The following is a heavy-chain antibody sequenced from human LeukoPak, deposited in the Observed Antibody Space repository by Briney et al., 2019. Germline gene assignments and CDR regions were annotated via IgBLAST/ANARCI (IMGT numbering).Heavy chain of an antibody. Sequence: ASVKVSCKASGYTFTSYGISWVRQAPGQGLEWMGWISGYNGKTNYAQKLQGRVTMTTDTSTSTAYMELSSLRSEDTAVYYCARGYYDFWSGYYKSPYYYYYYMDVWGKGTTVTVSS. J-gene: IGHJ6*03. D-gene: IGHD3-3*01. V-gene: IGHV1-18*01. CDR3: ARGYYDFWSGYYKSPYYYYYYMDV. CDR2: ISGYNGKT. CDR1: GYTFTSYG.